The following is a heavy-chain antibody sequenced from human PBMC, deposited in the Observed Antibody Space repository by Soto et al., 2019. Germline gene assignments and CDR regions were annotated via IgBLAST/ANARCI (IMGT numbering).Heavy chain of an antibody. V-gene: IGHV4-34*01. Sequence: PSETLSLTCAVYGGSFSGYYWSWTRQPPGKGLEWIGEINHSGSTNYNPSLKSRVTISVDTSKNQFSLKLSSVTAADTAVYYCARDRCSSTSCYHFYYYYCGMDVWGQGATVTVSS. D-gene: IGHD2-2*01. J-gene: IGHJ6*02. CDR1: GGSFSGYY. CDR2: INHSGST. CDR3: ARDRCSSTSCYHFYYYYCGMDV.